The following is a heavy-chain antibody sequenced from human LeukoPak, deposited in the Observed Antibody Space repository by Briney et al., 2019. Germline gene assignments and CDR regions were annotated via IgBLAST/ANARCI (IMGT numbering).Heavy chain of an antibody. J-gene: IGHJ3*02. CDR1: GGSFSGYY. D-gene: IGHD2-15*01. Sequence: SETLSLTCAVYGGSFSGYYWSWIRQPPGKGLEWIGEINHSGSTNYNPSLKSRVTISVDTSKNQFSLKLSSVTAPDTAVYYCARPITPDAFDIWGQGTMVTVSS. CDR2: INHSGST. V-gene: IGHV4-34*01. CDR3: ARPITPDAFDI.